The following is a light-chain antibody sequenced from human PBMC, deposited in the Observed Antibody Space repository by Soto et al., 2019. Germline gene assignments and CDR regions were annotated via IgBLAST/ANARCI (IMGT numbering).Light chain of an antibody. CDR1: QSISTF. CDR2: AAS. V-gene: IGKV1-39*01. CDR3: QQSYRTLAIT. J-gene: IGKJ5*01. Sequence: DIQMTQSPSSLSASVGDRVTITCRASQSISTFLNWYQQKPGKAPKLLIYAASALQRGVPSRFSASGSGTDFTLTISSLQPEDFATYYCQQSYRTLAITFGQGTRLEMK.